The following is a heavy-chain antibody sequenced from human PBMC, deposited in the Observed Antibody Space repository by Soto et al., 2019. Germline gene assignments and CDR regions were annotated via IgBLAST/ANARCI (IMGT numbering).Heavy chain of an antibody. D-gene: IGHD3-10*01. V-gene: IGHV3-23*01. CDR1: GFTFSSYA. Sequence: EVQLLESGGGLVQPGGSLRLSCAASGFTFSSYAMSWVRQAPGTGLEWVSAISGSGGSTYYADSVKGRFTISRDNSKNTLYLQMNSLRAEDTAVYYCVKDGSDDASAEYYFDYWGQGTLVTVSS. J-gene: IGHJ4*02. CDR2: ISGSGGST. CDR3: VKDGSDDASAEYYFDY.